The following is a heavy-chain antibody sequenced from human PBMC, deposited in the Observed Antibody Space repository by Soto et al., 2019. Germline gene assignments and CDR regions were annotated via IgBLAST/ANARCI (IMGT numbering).Heavy chain of an antibody. Sequence: GGSLRLSCAASGFTFSSYNMNWVRQAPGKGLEWVSSISRDSTYLYYADSVRGRFTISRDNAKKSVFLQVDSLSGDDTAVYFCARDPYDFWSGPDYWGQGILVTVSS. CDR3: ARDPYDFWSGPDY. CDR1: GFTFSSYN. D-gene: IGHD3-3*01. V-gene: IGHV3-21*01. J-gene: IGHJ4*02. CDR2: ISRDSTYL.